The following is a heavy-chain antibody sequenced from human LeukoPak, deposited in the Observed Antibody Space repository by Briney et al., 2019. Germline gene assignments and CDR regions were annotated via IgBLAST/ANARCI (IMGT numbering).Heavy chain of an antibody. CDR3: ARRWHYGSGDY. CDR2: LHSGGSS. CDR1: GFTVSSNY. D-gene: IGHD3-10*01. V-gene: IGHV3-53*01. J-gene: IGHJ4*02. Sequence: PGGSLRLSCAVSGFTVSSNYMSWVRQAPGKGLEWVSVLHSGGSSYYADSAKGRFTISRDNSKNTLYLQMNSLRAEDTAVYYCARRWHYGSGDYWGQGTLVTVSS.